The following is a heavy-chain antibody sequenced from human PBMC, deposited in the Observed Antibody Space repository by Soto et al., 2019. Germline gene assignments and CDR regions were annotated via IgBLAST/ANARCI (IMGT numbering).Heavy chain of an antibody. D-gene: IGHD5-12*01. J-gene: IGHJ6*02. V-gene: IGHV1-69*12. CDR1: GGTFSTYA. CDR2: IIPVFRAP. CDR3: ARDKDRLRLGGNYYYSTDV. Sequence: QVQLVQSGSEVKKPGSSVKVSCKVSGGTFSTYAISWVRQAPGQGLEWLGGIIPVFRAPDYAQKFQGRATITADESARTAFMERTGLRFEDTAVYYCARDKDRLRLGGNYYYSTDVWGQGTTVTVSS.